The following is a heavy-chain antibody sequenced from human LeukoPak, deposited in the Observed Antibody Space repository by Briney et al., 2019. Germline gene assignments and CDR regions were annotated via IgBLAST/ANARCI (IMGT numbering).Heavy chain of an antibody. CDR3: AKDHSDSGRAFEY. CDR1: GFTFRTTG. V-gene: IGHV3-30*18. Sequence: PGGSLRLSCATPGFTFRTTGVHWVRQGPGKGLEWVALMSSDGINTYYADSVKGRFTVSRDSSRDTLYLQMNSVRPDDTAVYYCAKDHSDSGRAFEYWGRGTLVTVSS. D-gene: IGHD1-26*01. CDR2: MSSDGINT. J-gene: IGHJ4*02.